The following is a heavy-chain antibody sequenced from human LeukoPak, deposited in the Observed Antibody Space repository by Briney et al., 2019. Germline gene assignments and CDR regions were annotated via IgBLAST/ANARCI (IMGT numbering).Heavy chain of an antibody. V-gene: IGHV1-2*02. D-gene: IGHD4-17*01. CDR3: ARDLSYGNWFDP. CDR2: INPNSGGT. CDR1: GYTFTGYY. Sequence: GASVKVSCKASGYTFTGYYMHWVRQAPGQGLEWMGWINPNSGGTNYAQKFQGRVTMTRDTSISTAYMELSRLRSDDTAVYYCARDLSYGNWFDPWVQGTLVTVSS. J-gene: IGHJ5*02.